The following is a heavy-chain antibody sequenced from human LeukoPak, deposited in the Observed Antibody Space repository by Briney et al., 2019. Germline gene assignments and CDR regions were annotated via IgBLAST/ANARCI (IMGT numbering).Heavy chain of an antibody. CDR2: IDPSDSYT. Sequence: GESLKISCKGSGYSFTSYWISWVRQMPGKGLEWMGRIDPSDSYTNYSPSFQGHVTLSADMSISTAYLQWSSLKASDTAMYYCARRCSSNSCPFDYWGQGTLVTVSS. V-gene: IGHV5-10-1*01. CDR1: GYSFTSYW. J-gene: IGHJ4*02. CDR3: ARRCSSNSCPFDY. D-gene: IGHD2-2*01.